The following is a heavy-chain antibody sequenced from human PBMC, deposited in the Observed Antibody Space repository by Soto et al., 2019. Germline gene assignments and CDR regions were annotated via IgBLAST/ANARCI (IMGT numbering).Heavy chain of an antibody. CDR2: ISAYNGNT. J-gene: IGHJ4*02. D-gene: IGHD3-22*01. V-gene: IGHV1-18*01. Sequence: GASVKVSCKASGYSFTSYGLNWVRQAPGQGLEWMGWISAYNGNTNYAQSLQGRVTMTTDTSTSTAYMELRSLRSDDTAVYYCATSGSSGYYLDYCGQGPLVTVSS. CDR3: ATSGSSGYYLDY. CDR1: GYSFTSYG.